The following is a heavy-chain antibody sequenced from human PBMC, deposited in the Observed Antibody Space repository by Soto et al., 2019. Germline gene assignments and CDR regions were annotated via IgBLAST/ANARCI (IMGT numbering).Heavy chain of an antibody. CDR2: ISYDGSNK. V-gene: IGHV3-30*18. D-gene: IGHD6-13*01. J-gene: IGHJ6*02. CDR3: AKANSLAAAGVYYYYGMDV. Sequence: VAVISYDGSNKYYADSVKGRFTISRDNSKNTLYLQMNSLRAEDTAVYYCAKANSLAAAGVYYYYGMDVWGQGTTVTVSS.